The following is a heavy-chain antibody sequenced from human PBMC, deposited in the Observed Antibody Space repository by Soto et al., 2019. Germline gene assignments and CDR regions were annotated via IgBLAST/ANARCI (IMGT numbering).Heavy chain of an antibody. Sequence: SQTLSLTCAISVDIVSSNSAAWNCIRQSPSRGLEWLGRTYYRSKWYNDYAVSVKSRITINPDTSKNQFSLQLNSVTPEDTAVYYCARDREYSSSSYYYYGMDVWGQGTTVTVSS. V-gene: IGHV6-1*01. CDR1: VDIVSSNSAA. CDR3: ARDREYSSSSYYYYGMDV. D-gene: IGHD6-6*01. CDR2: TYYRSKWYN. J-gene: IGHJ6*02.